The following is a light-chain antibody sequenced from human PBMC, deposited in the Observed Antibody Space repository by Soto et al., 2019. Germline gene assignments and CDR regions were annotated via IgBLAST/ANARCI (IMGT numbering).Light chain of an antibody. J-gene: IGKJ1*01. V-gene: IGKV1-39*01. CDR1: QSIRGY. CDR3: QQSYSSPQT. CDR2: TAS. Sequence: DIQMTQSPSSLSASVGDRVTITCRAGQSIRGYLNWYQQKPGKAPKLLIYTASNLQTAVPSRFSVSGSGTDFTLTISSLQPDDFATYYCQQSYSSPQTFGQGTKVEIK.